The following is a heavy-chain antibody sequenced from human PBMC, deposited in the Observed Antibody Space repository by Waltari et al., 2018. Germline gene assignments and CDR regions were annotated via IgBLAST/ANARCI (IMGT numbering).Heavy chain of an antibody. J-gene: IGHJ6*03. CDR1: GGSISSYY. D-gene: IGHD6-13*01. V-gene: IGHV4-59*01. Sequence: QVQLQESGSGLVKPSETLSLTCTVSGGSISSYYWSWIRQPPGKGLEWIGYIYYSGSTNYNPSLKSRVTISVDTSKNQFSLKLSSVTAADTAVYYCARVVPLYYYYYMDVWGKGTTVTVSS. CDR3: ARVVPLYYYYYMDV. CDR2: IYYSGST.